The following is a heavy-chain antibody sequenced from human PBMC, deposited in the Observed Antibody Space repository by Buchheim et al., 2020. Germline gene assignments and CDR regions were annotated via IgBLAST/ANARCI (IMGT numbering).Heavy chain of an antibody. CDR2: INPSGGST. V-gene: IGHV1-46*01. Sequence: QVQLVQSGAEVKKPGASVKVSCKASGYTFTSYYMHWVRQAPGQGLEWMGIINPSGGSTSYAQKFQGRVTMTRDTSTSTVYMELSSLRSEDTAVYYCARDSRGGGKDIVLMVYAHYYYYYYYMDVWGKGTT. J-gene: IGHJ6*03. D-gene: IGHD2-8*01. CDR1: GYTFTSYY. CDR3: ARDSRGGGKDIVLMVYAHYYYYYYYMDV.